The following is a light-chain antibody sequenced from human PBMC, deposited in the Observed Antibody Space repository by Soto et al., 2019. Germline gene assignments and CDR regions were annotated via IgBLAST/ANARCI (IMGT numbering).Light chain of an antibody. CDR1: SSNIGAGYD. CDR3: SSFTVHTTPVV. Sequence: QSVLTQPPSVSGAPGQRVTISCTGSSSNIGAGYDVHWYQQRPGTAPKLLIFGNTNRPSGVPDRFSGSKSGNTASLTISDLQAEDEADYYRSSFTVHTTPVVFGGGTKVTVL. V-gene: IGLV1-40*01. CDR2: GNT. J-gene: IGLJ2*01.